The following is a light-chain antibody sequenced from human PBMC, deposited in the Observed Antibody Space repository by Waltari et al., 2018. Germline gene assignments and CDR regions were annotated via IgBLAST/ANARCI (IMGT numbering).Light chain of an antibody. Sequence: QSALTQPASVSGSPGQSITITCTGTASDVGGFRYVSWYQQHPGKAPRLMIYDVKRPSGIPGGFSGSRSGKTATLTIGGTQAMDEADYYCQAWDGTTVIFGGGTKLTVL. CDR3: QAWDGTTVI. CDR1: ASDVGGFRY. CDR2: DV. J-gene: IGLJ2*01. V-gene: IGLV2-14*01.